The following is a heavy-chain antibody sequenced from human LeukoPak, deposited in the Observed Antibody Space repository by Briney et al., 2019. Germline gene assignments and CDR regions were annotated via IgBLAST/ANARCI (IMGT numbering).Heavy chain of an antibody. CDR1: GYSITNNYF. Sequence: SETLSLTCTVSGYSITNNYFWGWIRQSPGEGLEWIGTISRSGTTYYNPSLKSPVTMSLDTSKNQFYLKLISMTAAHTAVYYCTRLVPAWEGGGSNYWGRGTLVTVSS. J-gene: IGHJ4*01. CDR3: TRLVPAWEGGGSNY. V-gene: IGHV4-38-2*02. D-gene: IGHD1-26*01. CDR2: ISRSGTT.